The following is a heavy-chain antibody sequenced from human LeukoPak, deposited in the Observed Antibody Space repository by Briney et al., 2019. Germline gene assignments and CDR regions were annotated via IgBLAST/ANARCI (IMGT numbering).Heavy chain of an antibody. V-gene: IGHV3-66*01. Sequence: GGSLRLSCAVSGATVSSNHMSWVRQAPGKGLEWVSAIYSGGGTYYADSVKGRFTLSRDIPKNTLYLQMNSLRAEDTAVYYCVRDASWGQGTLVTVSS. CDR3: VRDAS. J-gene: IGHJ4*02. CDR1: GATVSSNH. CDR2: IYSGGGT.